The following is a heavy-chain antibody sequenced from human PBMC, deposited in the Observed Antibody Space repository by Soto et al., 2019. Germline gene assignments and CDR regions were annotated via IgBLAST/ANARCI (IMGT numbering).Heavy chain of an antibody. CDR3: ARDLAVAGTPPYYYYGMDV. D-gene: IGHD6-19*01. V-gene: IGHV1-69*04. Sequence: SVKVSCKASGGTFSSYTISWVRQAPGQGLEWMGRIIPILGIANYAQKFQGWVTMTRDTSISTAYMELSRLRSDDTAVYYCARDLAVAGTPPYYYYGMDVWGQGTTVTVSS. CDR1: GGTFSSYT. J-gene: IGHJ6*02. CDR2: IIPILGIA.